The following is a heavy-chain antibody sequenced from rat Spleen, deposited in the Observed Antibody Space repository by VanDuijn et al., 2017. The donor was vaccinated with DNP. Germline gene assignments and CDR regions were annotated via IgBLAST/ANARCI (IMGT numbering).Heavy chain of an antibody. V-gene: IGHV1-43*01. J-gene: IGHJ2*01. D-gene: IGHD1-1*01. CDR3: ARGTVSSFDY. CDR1: GYTFTSYY. CDR2: INTGSGGT. Sequence: QVQLRQSGAELAKPGSSVKISCKASGYTFTSYYINWIKQTTGQGLEYIGYINTGSGGTNYNEKFRGKATLTVDTSSRTAFMQLSSLTPDDSAVYYCARGTVSSFDYWGQGVMVTVSS.